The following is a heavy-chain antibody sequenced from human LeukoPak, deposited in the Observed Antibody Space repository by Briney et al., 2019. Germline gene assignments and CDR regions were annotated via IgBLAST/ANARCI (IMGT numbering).Heavy chain of an antibody. Sequence: GGSLRLSCAASGFTFSSYAMSWVRQAPGKGLEGVSGLSSSGGSTSYADSVKGRFTISRDNPRNTLYMQMNSLRAEDTAVYYCAIMHRYYDGSGYWVQWGQGTLVTGSS. CDR2: LSSSGGST. CDR3: AIMHRYYDGSGYWVQ. J-gene: IGHJ4*02. D-gene: IGHD3-22*01. V-gene: IGHV3-23*01. CDR1: GFTFSSYA.